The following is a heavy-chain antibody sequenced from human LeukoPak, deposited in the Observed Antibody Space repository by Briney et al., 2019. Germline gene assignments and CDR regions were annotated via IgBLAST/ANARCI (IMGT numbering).Heavy chain of an antibody. J-gene: IGHJ6*03. CDR3: ARAGEMRYMDV. CDR1: GFTFSNYA. V-gene: IGHV3-21*01. Sequence: MAGGSLRLSCAASGFTFSNYAMNWVRQAPGKGLEWVSSISGSSTDIYYADSVRGRFTISRDNAKNSLFLQMNSLRVDDTATYCCARAGEMRYMDVWGKGTAVAVS. D-gene: IGHD5-24*01. CDR2: ISGSSTDI.